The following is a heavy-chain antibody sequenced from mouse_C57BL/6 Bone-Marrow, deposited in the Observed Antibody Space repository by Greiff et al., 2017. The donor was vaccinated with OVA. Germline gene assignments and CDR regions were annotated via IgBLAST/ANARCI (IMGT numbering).Heavy chain of an antibody. CDR3: ARDWRYDY. Sequence: EVKLMESGGGLVKPGGSLKLSCAASGFTFSSYAMSWVRQTPEKRLEWVATISDGGSYTYYPDNVKGRFTISRDNAKNNLYLQMSHLKSEDTAMYYCARDWRYDYWGQGTTLTVSS. CDR1: GFTFSSYA. CDR2: ISDGGSYT. J-gene: IGHJ2*01. V-gene: IGHV5-4*01.